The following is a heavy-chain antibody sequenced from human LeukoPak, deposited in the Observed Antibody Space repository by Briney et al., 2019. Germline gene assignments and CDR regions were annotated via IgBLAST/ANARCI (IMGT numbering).Heavy chain of an antibody. CDR2: IYHSGST. Sequence: SGTLSLTCTVSGGSISSYYWTWIRQPPGKGLEWIGYIYHSGSTNYNPSLKSRVTISVDTSKNQFSLKLSSVTAADTGVYYCARESVRPYFDYWGQGTLVTVSS. CDR1: GGSISSYY. J-gene: IGHJ4*02. CDR3: ARESVRPYFDY. D-gene: IGHD2-8*01. V-gene: IGHV4-59*12.